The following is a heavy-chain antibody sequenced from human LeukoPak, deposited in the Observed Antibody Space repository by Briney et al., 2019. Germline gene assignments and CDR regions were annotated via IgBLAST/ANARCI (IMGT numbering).Heavy chain of an antibody. CDR3: ARDRKRGYSGYDPNPYYYFDY. Sequence: GGSLRLSCAASGFTFSSYWMHWVRQAPGKGLVWVSRINSDESSTRYADSVKGRFTISRDNAKNTLYLQMNSLRAEDTAVYYCARDRKRGYSGYDPNPYYYFDYWGQGTLVTVSS. D-gene: IGHD5-12*01. V-gene: IGHV3-74*01. CDR1: GFTFSSYW. CDR2: INSDESST. J-gene: IGHJ4*02.